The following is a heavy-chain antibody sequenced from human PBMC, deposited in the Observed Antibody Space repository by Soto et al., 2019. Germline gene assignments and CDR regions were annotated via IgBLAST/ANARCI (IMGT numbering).Heavy chain of an antibody. CDR2: ISASGGST. CDR3: AKGGKYYGSGSYYFDL. Sequence: EVQLLESGGGLVQPGGSLRLSCAASGFTLSTYAVTWVRQAPGKGPEWVSAISASGGSTYHADSVRGRFTISRDNSKNSRDLEMNSLRAEDTAVYYCAKGGKYYGSGSYYFDLWGRGTLVTVST. V-gene: IGHV3-23*01. J-gene: IGHJ2*01. CDR1: GFTLSTYA. D-gene: IGHD3-10*01.